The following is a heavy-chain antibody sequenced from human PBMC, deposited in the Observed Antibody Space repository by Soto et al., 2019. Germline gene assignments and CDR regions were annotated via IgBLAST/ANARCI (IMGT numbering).Heavy chain of an antibody. CDR2: SGSGEIT. Sequence: EVQLLESGGGLVQPGGSLRLSCAASGFTFTSYAMSWVRQAPGKGLEWVASGSGEITYYADSVKGRFTISRDNSKTTLYLQMNSLRADDTAVYYCAKGYSIGWSEGYLDSWGQGTLVTVSS. J-gene: IGHJ4*02. V-gene: IGHV3-23*01. CDR1: GFTFTSYA. CDR3: AKGYSIGWSEGYLDS. D-gene: IGHD6-19*01.